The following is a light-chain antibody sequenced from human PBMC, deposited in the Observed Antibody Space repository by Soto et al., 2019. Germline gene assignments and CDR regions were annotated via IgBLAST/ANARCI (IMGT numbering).Light chain of an antibody. CDR2: EVS. CDR3: SSYTGSSTLYV. Sequence: QSALTQPASVSGSPGQSITISCTGTSGDVGGYHYVSWYQQRPGKAPKLMIYEVSNRPSGVSHRFSGSKSGNTASLTISGLQAEDEADYYCSSYTGSSTLYVFGTGTKLTV. CDR1: SGDVGGYHY. V-gene: IGLV2-14*01. J-gene: IGLJ1*01.